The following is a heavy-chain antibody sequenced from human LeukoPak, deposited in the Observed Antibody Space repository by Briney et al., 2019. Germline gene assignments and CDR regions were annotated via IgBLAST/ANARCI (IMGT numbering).Heavy chain of an antibody. CDR3: GRPLYCSGGSCYYPGSAYYYYGMDV. V-gene: IGHV3-74*01. J-gene: IGHJ6*04. CDR2: INRDGSST. CDR1: GFTFSSYW. D-gene: IGHD2-15*01. Sequence: GGSLRLSCAASGFTFSSYWMHWVRQPPGKGLVWVSRINRDGSSTSYADSVKGRFTISRDNAKNSLYLQMNRLRAEDTAVYYCGRPLYCSGGSCYYPGSAYYYYGMDVWGKGTPVTVSS.